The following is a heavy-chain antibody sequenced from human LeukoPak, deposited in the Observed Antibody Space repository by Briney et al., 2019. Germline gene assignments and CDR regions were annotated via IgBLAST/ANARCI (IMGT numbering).Heavy chain of an antibody. CDR2: IYSGGTT. Sequence: GGSLRLSCAPSGLAVSSTFMSSVRQAPGRGLEWVSLIYSGGTTPYADSVKGRFTISRHNAKNMLYLQMDSLRVGDTAIYYCARNTDYYGSGTYRYFDHWGRGTLVTVSS. CDR3: ARNTDYYGSGTYRYFDH. J-gene: IGHJ2*01. CDR1: GLAVSSTF. V-gene: IGHV3-53*01. D-gene: IGHD3-10*01.